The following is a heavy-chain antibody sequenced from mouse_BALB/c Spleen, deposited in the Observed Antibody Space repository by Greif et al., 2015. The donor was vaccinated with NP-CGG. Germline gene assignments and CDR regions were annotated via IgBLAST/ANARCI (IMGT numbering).Heavy chain of an antibody. V-gene: IGHV1-7*01. CDR1: GYTFTSYW. CDR2: INPSTGYT. Sequence: VQLQQSGAELAKPGASVKMSCKASGYTFTSYWMHWVKQRPGQGLEWIGYINPSTGYTEYNQKFKDKASLTADKSSSTAYTQLSSLTSEDSAVYYCARRVYYFDYWGQGATLTVSS. J-gene: IGHJ2*01. CDR3: ARRVYYFDY.